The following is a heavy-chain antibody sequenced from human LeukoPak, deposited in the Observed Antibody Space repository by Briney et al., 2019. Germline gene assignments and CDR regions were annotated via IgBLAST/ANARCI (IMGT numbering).Heavy chain of an antibody. D-gene: IGHD2-21*02. CDR2: ICYSGST. V-gene: IGHV4-39*07. CDR1: GVSISSSSYC. J-gene: IGHJ4*02. Sequence: SETLSLTCTVSGVSISSSSYCWGWIRQPPGKGLEWIGSICYSGSTFYNPSLKSRVTISVDTSKNQFSLKLSSVTAADTAVYYCARGRPTILRSVVVTATIYYFDYWGQGTLVTVSS. CDR3: ARGRPTILRSVVVTATIYYFDY.